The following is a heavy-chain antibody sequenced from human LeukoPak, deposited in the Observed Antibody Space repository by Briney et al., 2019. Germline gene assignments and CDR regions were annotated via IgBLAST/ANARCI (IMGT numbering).Heavy chain of an antibody. J-gene: IGHJ4*02. V-gene: IGHV3-30-3*01. CDR1: GFTFSSYA. D-gene: IGHD4-11*01. CDR3: ARVGGQLLHFDY. CDR2: ISYDGSNK. Sequence: PGGSLRLSCAASGFTFSSYAMHWVRQAPGKGLEWVAVISYDGSNKYYADSVKGRFTISRDNSKNTLYLQMNSLRAEDTAVYYCARVGGQLLHFDYWGQGTLVTVSS.